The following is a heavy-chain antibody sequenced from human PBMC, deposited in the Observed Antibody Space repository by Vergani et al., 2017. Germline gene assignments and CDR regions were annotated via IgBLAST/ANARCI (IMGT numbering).Heavy chain of an antibody. CDR1: GGSISSYY. D-gene: IGHD6-6*01. CDR2: IYYSGST. CDR3: ARERRNIAAIDY. V-gene: IGHV4-59*01. J-gene: IGHJ4*02. Sequence: QVQLQESGPGLVKPSETLSLTCTVSGGSISSYYWSWIRQPPGKGLEWIGLIYYSGSTNYNPSLKSRVTISVDTTKNQFSLKLSSVTAADTAVYYCARERRNIAAIDYWGQGTLVTVSS.